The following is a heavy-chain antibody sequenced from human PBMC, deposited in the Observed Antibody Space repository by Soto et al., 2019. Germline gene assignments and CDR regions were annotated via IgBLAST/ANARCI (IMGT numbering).Heavy chain of an antibody. V-gene: IGHV4-31*02. J-gene: IGHJ5*02. CDR1: GGSISSGCYY. CDR2: IYYSGST. CDR3: ARELRYCSGGSCYWFDP. Sequence: PSETLSLTCTVSGGSISSGCYYWSWIRQHPGKGLEWIGYIYYSGSTYYNPSLKSRVTISVDTSKNQFSLKLSSVTAADTAVYYCARELRYCSGGSCYWFDPWGQGTLVTVSS. D-gene: IGHD2-15*01.